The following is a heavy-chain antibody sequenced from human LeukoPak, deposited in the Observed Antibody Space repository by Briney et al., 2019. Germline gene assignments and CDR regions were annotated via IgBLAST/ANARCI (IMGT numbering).Heavy chain of an antibody. V-gene: IGHV3-21*01. Sequence: PGGSLRLSCAASGFTFSSYSMNWARQAPGKGLEWVSSISSSSSYIHYADSVKGRFTISRDNAKNSLYLQMNSLRAEDTAVYYCARDSSRYCSSTSCYAWGQGTLVTVSS. D-gene: IGHD2-2*01. J-gene: IGHJ5*02. CDR3: ARDSSRYCSSTSCYA. CDR1: GFTFSSYS. CDR2: ISSSSSYI.